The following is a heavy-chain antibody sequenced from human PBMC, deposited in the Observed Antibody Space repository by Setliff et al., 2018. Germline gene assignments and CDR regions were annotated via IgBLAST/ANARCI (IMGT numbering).Heavy chain of an antibody. CDR3: ARAPRNFGVVINYYYYYYGMDV. Sequence: SETLSLTCTVSGGSISDSHYYWGWFRQPPGMRPEWIGTVYYSGSIYYNPSLKSRVTISVDTSKNQFSLKLSSVTAADTAVYYCARAPRNFGVVINYYYYYYGMDVWGQGTTVTVSS. J-gene: IGHJ6*02. V-gene: IGHV4-39*07. CDR2: VYYSGSI. CDR1: GGSISDSHYY. D-gene: IGHD3-3*01.